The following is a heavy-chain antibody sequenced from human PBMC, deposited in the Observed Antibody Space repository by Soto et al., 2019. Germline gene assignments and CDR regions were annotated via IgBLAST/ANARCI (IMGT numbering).Heavy chain of an antibody. Sequence: QVQLVESGGGVVQRGRSLRLSCAASGFTFSSFGMHWVRQAPGKGLEWVAVIWHDGRNKYYADFVKGRFTISRDNSKNTLFLQMNSLRVEDTAVYYCASRSPALDYWGQGTLVTVSS. V-gene: IGHV3-33*01. D-gene: IGHD2-2*01. J-gene: IGHJ4*02. CDR2: IWHDGRNK. CDR1: GFTFSSFG. CDR3: ASRSPALDY.